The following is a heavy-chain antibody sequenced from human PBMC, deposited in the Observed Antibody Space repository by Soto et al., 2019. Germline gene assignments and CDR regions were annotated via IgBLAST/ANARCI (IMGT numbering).Heavy chain of an antibody. CDR2: IRSKANSYAT. V-gene: IGHV3-73*01. Sequence: GGSLRLSCAASGFTFSGSAMHWVRQASGKGLEWVGRIRSKANSYATAYAASVKGRFTISRDDSKNTAYLQMNSLKTEDTAVYYCTRHHKAAAGPDDPNYYYYYMDVWGKGTTVTVSS. CDR1: GFTFSGSA. CDR3: TRHHKAAAGPDDPNYYYYYMDV. J-gene: IGHJ6*03. D-gene: IGHD6-13*01.